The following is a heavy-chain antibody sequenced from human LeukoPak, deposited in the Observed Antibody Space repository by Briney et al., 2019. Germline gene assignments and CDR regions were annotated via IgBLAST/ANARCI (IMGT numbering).Heavy chain of an antibody. J-gene: IGHJ4*02. Sequence: ASETLSLTCTVSGGSISSSGYYWDWIRQPPGKGLEWIGSIYYTGSTYYNPSLKSRVTISVDTSKNQFSLKLSSVTAADTAVYYCARDSSAMIVVVITKGAFDYWGQGTLVTVSS. CDR1: GGSISSSGYY. CDR2: IYYTGST. D-gene: IGHD3-22*01. CDR3: ARDSSAMIVVVITKGAFDY. V-gene: IGHV4-39*07.